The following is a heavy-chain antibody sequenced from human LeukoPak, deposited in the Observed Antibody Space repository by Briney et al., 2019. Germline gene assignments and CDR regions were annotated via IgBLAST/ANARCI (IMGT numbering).Heavy chain of an antibody. CDR2: ISAYNGHT. J-gene: IGHJ4*02. CDR3: ARGQRRHTDMAPSFDY. V-gene: IGHV1-18*01. CDR1: GYTFTNYG. D-gene: IGHD5-18*01. Sequence: ASVKVSCKAFGYTFTNYGISWVRQAPGQGLEWTGWISAYNGHTNYAQRLQGRVTMTTDTSTSTAYMELRSLRSDDTAVYYCARGQRRHTDMAPSFDYWGQGTLVTVSS.